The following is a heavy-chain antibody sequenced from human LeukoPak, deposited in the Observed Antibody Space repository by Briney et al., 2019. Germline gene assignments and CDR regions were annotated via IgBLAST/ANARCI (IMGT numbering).Heavy chain of an antibody. Sequence: GGSLRLSCAASGFTFSSYSMNWVRQAPGKGLEWVSAISSSSSYIYYADSVKGRFTISRDNAKNSLYLQMNSLRAEDTAVYYCARDPTVTPDYWGQGTLVTVSS. CDR3: ARDPTVTPDY. CDR2: ISSSSSYI. J-gene: IGHJ4*02. D-gene: IGHD4-17*01. V-gene: IGHV3-21*01. CDR1: GFTFSSYS.